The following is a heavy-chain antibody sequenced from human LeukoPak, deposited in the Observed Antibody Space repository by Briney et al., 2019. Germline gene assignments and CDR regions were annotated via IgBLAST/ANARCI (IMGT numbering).Heavy chain of an antibody. D-gene: IGHD3-22*01. CDR3: ARDGRYYYDSSSFHFYYGMDV. J-gene: IGHJ6*02. V-gene: IGHV4-59*01. CDR2: IYYSGST. CDR1: GASISSYY. Sequence: PSETLSLTCTVSGASISSYYWTWIRQPPGKGLEWVGYIYYSGSTNYNPSLKSRVTISIDTSKNQFSLRLSSVTAADTAVYYCARDGRYYYDSSSFHFYYGMDVWGQGTTVTVSS.